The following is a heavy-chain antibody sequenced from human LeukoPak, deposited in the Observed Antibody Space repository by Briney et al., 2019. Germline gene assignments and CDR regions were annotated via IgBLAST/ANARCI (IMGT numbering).Heavy chain of an antibody. CDR3: AKRGVGIAAAIDY. J-gene: IGHJ4*02. CDR1: GFTFSSYG. V-gene: IGHV3-30*18. CDR2: ISYDGSNK. Sequence: GGSLRLSCAASGFTFSSYGMHWVRQAPGKGLEWVAVISYDGSNKYYADSVKGRFTISRDNSKNTLYLQMNSLRAEDTAVYYCAKRGVGIAAAIDYWGQGTLVTVSS. D-gene: IGHD6-13*01.